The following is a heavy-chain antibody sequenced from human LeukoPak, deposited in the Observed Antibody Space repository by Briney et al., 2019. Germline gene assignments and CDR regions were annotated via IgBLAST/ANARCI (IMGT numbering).Heavy chain of an antibody. CDR2: LYSGGNT. CDR1: GFTVSSNS. J-gene: IGHJ5*02. Sequence: GGSLRVSCAASGFTVSSNSMSWVRQAPGKGLEWVSVLYSGGNTYYADSVEGRFTISRDNSKNTLYLQMNSLRTEDTAVDCCAKSKGGSSWYRWFDPWGQGTLVTVSS. V-gene: IGHV3-53*01. CDR3: AKSKGGSSWYRWFDP. D-gene: IGHD6-13*01.